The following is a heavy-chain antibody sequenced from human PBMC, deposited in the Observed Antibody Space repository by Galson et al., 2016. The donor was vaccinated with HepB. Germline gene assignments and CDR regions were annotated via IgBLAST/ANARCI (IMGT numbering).Heavy chain of an antibody. D-gene: IGHD5-12*01. Sequence: SETLSLTCAVSGVSISGTNWWNWIRQSPGKGLEWIGEIDHYGRTNVSPALKSRLIISVDTSKNQFSLKLTSVTAADTAVYYCAREVGSGHATGGQGTLVTVTS. V-gene: IGHV4-4*02. CDR3: AREVGSGHAT. CDR1: GVSISGTNW. J-gene: IGHJ4*02. CDR2: IDHYGRT.